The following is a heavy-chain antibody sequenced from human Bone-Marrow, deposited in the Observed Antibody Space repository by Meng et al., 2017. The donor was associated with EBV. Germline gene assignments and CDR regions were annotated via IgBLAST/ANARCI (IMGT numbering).Heavy chain of an antibody. CDR1: GGSISSGGYY. CDR3: ASGSTAAGTDY. CDR2: IYYSGST. V-gene: IGHV4-30-4*01. J-gene: IGHJ4*02. D-gene: IGHD6-13*01. Sequence: VQRAESGPGLVKLSQTLSLTCAVAGGSISSGGYYWSWIRQRPGKGLEWIGYIYYSGSTYYNPSLKSRVTISVDTSKNQFSLKLSSVTAADTAVYYCASGSTAAGTDYWGQGTLVTVSS.